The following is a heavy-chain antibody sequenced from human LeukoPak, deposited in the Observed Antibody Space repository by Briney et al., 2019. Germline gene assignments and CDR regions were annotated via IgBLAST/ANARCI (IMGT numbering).Heavy chain of an antibody. D-gene: IGHD6-13*01. J-gene: IGHJ5*02. V-gene: IGHV4-39*01. Sequence: SETLSLTCTVSGGPICSSSYNWGWIRQPPGKGLEWIGSIYYSGSTYYNPSLKSRVTISVDTSKQQFSLKLCSLTAADTAVYNSARLSIAAAGTGRFDPWGQGTLVTVSS. CDR2: IYYSGST. CDR1: GGPICSSSYN. CDR3: ARLSIAAAGTGRFDP.